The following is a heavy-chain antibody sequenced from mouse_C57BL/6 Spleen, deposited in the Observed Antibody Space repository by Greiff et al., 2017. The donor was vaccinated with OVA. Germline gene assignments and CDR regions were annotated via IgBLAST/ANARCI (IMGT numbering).Heavy chain of an antibody. CDR1: GYTFTSYW. CDR3: ARLGYGSPYYFDY. CDR2: INPSSGYT. D-gene: IGHD2-1*01. Sequence: VKVVESGAELAKPGASVKLSCKASGYTFTSYWMHWVKQRPGQGLEWIGYINPSSGYTKYNQKFKDKATLTADKSSSTAYMQLSSLTYEDSAVYYCARLGYGSPYYFDYWGQGTTLTVSS. J-gene: IGHJ2*01. V-gene: IGHV1-7*01.